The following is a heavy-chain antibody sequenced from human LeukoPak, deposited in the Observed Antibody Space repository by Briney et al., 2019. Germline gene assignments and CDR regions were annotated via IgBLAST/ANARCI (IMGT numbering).Heavy chain of an antibody. CDR3: AKDPGRQPYYFDY. Sequence: GGSLRLSCAASGFTFSSYGMDWVRQAPGKGLEWVAFIRYDGSNKYYADSVKGRFTISRDNSKNTLYLQMNSLRAEDTAVYYCAKDPGRQPYYFDYWGQGTLVTVSS. CDR2: IRYDGSNK. D-gene: IGHD1-1*01. V-gene: IGHV3-30*02. J-gene: IGHJ4*02. CDR1: GFTFSSYG.